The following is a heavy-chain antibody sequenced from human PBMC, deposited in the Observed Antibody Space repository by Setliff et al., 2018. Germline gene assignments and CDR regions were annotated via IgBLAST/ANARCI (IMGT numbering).Heavy chain of an antibody. D-gene: IGHD5-12*01. V-gene: IGHV4-39*07. CDR1: GGSINSGVYY. CDR2: INYYGSIFDDGTTYST. CDR3: ARNPDFLQYSFDL. J-gene: IGHJ2*01. Sequence: PSETLSLTCTVSGGSINSGVYYRGWIRQPPGKGLEWIGSINYYGSIFDDGTTYSTYYNPSLKSRATISIDTSKSQFSLKLSSMTAADTALYYCARNPDFLQYSFDLWGRGTLVTVSS.